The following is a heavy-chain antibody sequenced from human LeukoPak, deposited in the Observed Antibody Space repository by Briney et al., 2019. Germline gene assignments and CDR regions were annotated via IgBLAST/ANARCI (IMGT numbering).Heavy chain of an antibody. D-gene: IGHD5-12*01. Sequence: SETLSLTCIVSGYSISSGYYWGWIRQPPGKGLEWIASIYHSGSTYYNPSLKSRATISVDTSKNQFSLKLSSVTAADTAVYYCARAAIKGYPLLGYWGQGTLVTVSS. CDR1: GYSISSGYY. CDR2: IYHSGST. J-gene: IGHJ4*02. CDR3: ARAAIKGYPLLGY. V-gene: IGHV4-38-2*02.